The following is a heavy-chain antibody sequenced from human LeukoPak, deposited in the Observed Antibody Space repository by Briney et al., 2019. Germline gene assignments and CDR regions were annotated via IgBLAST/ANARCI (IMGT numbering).Heavy chain of an antibody. CDR3: ARGQGDYSRDY. J-gene: IGHJ4*02. Sequence: KPSETLSLTCAVYGGSFSGYYWSWIRQPPGKGLEWIGEINHSGSTNYNPSLKSRVTISVDTSKNQFSLKLSSVTAADTAVYYCARGQGDYSRDYWGQGTLVTVSS. V-gene: IGHV4-34*01. CDR1: GGSFSGYY. CDR2: INHSGST. D-gene: IGHD4-11*01.